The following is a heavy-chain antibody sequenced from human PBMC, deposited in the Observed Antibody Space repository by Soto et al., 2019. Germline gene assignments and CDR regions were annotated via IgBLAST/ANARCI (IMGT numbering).Heavy chain of an antibody. V-gene: IGHV4-39*01. J-gene: IGHJ4*02. Sequence: PSETLSLTCTVSGGSISSTSYYWGWIRQPPGKGLEWIGSIYYSGSTYYNPSLKSRVTISVDTSKNQFSLKLSSVTAADTAVYYCAGTYYYDSSGYPFWGQGTLVTVS. CDR3: AGTYYYDSSGYPF. CDR2: IYYSGST. CDR1: GGSISSTSYY. D-gene: IGHD3-22*01.